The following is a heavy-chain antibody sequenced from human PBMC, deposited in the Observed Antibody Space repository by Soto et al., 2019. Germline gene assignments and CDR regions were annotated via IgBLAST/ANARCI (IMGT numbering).Heavy chain of an antibody. CDR2: ISYDGSNK. J-gene: IGHJ6*02. CDR1: GFTFSSYG. V-gene: IGHV3-30*18. Sequence: QVQLVESGGGVVQPGRSLRLSCAASGFTFSSYGMHWVRQAPGKGLEWVAVISYDGSNKYYADSVKGRFTISRDNSKNTLYLQMNSLRAEDTAVYYCAKYQVAAAGSPWYYYYYGMDVWGQGTTVTVSS. CDR3: AKYQVAAAGSPWYYYYYGMDV. D-gene: IGHD6-13*01.